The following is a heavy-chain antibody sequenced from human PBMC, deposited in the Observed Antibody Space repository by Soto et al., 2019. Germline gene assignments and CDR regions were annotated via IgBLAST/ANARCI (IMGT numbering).Heavy chain of an antibody. CDR2: ISYDGSNK. D-gene: IGHD5-12*01. Sequence: PGGSLRLSCAASGFSFCNEGMHWVRQTPGKGLEWVAVISYDGSNKYYADSVKGRFTISRDNSKNTLSLQMNSLRVEDKAVYYCVKGGYHYFDYWGQGTLVTVSS. V-gene: IGHV3-30*18. CDR3: VKGGYHYFDY. CDR1: GFSFCNEG. J-gene: IGHJ4*02.